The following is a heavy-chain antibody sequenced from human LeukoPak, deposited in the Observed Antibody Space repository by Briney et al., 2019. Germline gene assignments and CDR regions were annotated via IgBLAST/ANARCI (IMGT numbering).Heavy chain of an antibody. Sequence: SETLSLTCTVSSGSISNGGYYWVWIRQPPGKGLEWIGSIYYSGTSYYSPSLTSRVTISVDTSNNQFSLKLSSVTAADTAVYYCARAVMVAVAGGRFDYWGQGTLVTVSS. J-gene: IGHJ4*02. CDR2: IYYSGTS. CDR3: ARAVMVAVAGGRFDY. V-gene: IGHV4-39*07. D-gene: IGHD6-19*01. CDR1: SGSISNGGYY.